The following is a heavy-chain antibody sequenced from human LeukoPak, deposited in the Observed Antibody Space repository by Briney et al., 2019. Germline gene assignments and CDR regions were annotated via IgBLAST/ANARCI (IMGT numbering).Heavy chain of an antibody. Sequence: ETLSLTCTVSGGSISSYHWSWIRQPPGKGLEWIGYIYYSGSTNYNPSLKSRVTISVDTSKNQFSLKLSSVTAADTAVYYCARETWGPYCSGGSCYFNWFDPWGQGTLVTVSS. V-gene: IGHV4-59*01. CDR3: ARETWGPYCSGGSCYFNWFDP. D-gene: IGHD2-15*01. CDR2: IYYSGST. CDR1: GGSISSYH. J-gene: IGHJ5*02.